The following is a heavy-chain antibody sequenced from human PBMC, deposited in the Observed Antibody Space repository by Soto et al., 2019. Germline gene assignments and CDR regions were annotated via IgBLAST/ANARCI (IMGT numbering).Heavy chain of an antibody. CDR1: GGSISSYY. CDR3: TRATYYYDSSGYTPIYYFDY. Sequence: LSLTCTVSGGSISSYYWSWIRQPAGKGLEWIGHIYNIGSTNYNPSLKSRLTMSVDTSKNQFSLKLSSVTAADTAVYYCTRATYYYDSSGYTPIYYFDYWGQGTLVTVSS. D-gene: IGHD3-22*01. CDR2: IYNIGST. V-gene: IGHV4-4*07. J-gene: IGHJ4*02.